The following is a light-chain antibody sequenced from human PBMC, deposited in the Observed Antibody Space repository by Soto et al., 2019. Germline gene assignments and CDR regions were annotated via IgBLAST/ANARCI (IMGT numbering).Light chain of an antibody. CDR1: QSLSRW. Sequence: DVRLTQSLSTLSASVGDRVTITCRASQSLSRWLAWYQQKPGKAPNLLIYEASNLESGVPSRFSGSGSGTDLTLTINSLAPEDFTIYYSKQRQSWPRTFGQGTKV. J-gene: IGKJ1*01. CDR2: EAS. CDR3: KQRQSWPRT. V-gene: IGKV1-5*03.